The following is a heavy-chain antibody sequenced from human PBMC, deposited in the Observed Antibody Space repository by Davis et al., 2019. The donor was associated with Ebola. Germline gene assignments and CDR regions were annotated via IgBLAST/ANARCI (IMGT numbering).Heavy chain of an antibody. D-gene: IGHD3-10*01. J-gene: IGHJ6*03. V-gene: IGHV3-64D*06. CDR2: ISSKWGST. CDR1: GFTVGSYY. Sequence: GESLKISCAASGFTVGSYYGNWVRQAPGKGLEYVSAISSKWGSTYYADSVKGRFTISRDNSKNTLYLQMSSLRAEDTAVYYCVKDFGSGIYNYYYYMDVWGKGTTVTVSS. CDR3: VKDFGSGIYNYYYYMDV.